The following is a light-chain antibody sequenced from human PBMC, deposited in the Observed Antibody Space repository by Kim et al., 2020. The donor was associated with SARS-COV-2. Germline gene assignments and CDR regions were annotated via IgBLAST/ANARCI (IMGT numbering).Light chain of an antibody. CDR1: QSVLYSSNNKNY. V-gene: IGKV4-1*01. J-gene: IGKJ2*01. CDR3: QQYYSRYT. Sequence: DIVMTQSPDSLAVSLGERATINCKSSQSVLYSSNNKNYLAWYQQKPGQPPKLLIYWASTRESGVPDRFSGSGSGTDFTHTISSLQAEDVAVYYCQQYYSRYTFGQGTKLEI. CDR2: WAS.